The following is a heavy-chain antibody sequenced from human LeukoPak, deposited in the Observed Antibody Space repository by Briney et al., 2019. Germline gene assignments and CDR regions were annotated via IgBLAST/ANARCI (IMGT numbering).Heavy chain of an antibody. Sequence: GGSLRLSXAASGFTFSNTWMSWVRQAPGKGLEWIGRIRSKTDGGTTDYAAPVKDRFTISRDDSKNTLFLQINSLKTEDTAVYYCTTYVAVAGTRHFDSWGQGVLVTVSS. CDR2: IRSKTDGGTT. J-gene: IGHJ4*02. D-gene: IGHD6-19*01. CDR3: TTYVAVAGTRHFDS. CDR1: GFTFSNTW. V-gene: IGHV3-15*01.